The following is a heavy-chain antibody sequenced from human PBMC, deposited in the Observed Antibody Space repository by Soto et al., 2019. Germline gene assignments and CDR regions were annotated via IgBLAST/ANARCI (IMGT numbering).Heavy chain of an antibody. CDR2: MNPNSGNT. D-gene: IGHD3-16*01. Sequence: QVQLVQSGAEVKKPGASVKVSCKASGYTFTSYDINWVRQATGQGLEWMGWMNPNSGNTGYAQKFQGRVTMTRNTSISTAYMELSSLRSEDTAVYYCARGDYDYIWGSYTKVGWFDPWGQGTLVTVSS. CDR3: ARGDYDYIWGSYTKVGWFDP. J-gene: IGHJ5*02. CDR1: GYTFTSYD. V-gene: IGHV1-8*01.